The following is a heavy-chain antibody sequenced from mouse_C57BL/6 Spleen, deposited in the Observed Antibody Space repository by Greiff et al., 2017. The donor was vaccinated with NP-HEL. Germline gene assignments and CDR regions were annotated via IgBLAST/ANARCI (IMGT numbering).Heavy chain of an antibody. Sequence: EVKVEESGGGLVQPGGSMKLSCVASGFTFSNYWMNWVRQSPEKGLEWVAQIRLKSDNYATHYAESVKGRFTISRDDSKSSVYLQMNNLRAEDTGIYYCTDGYYFYAMDYWGQGTSVTVSS. V-gene: IGHV6-3*01. CDR3: TDGYYFYAMDY. CDR2: IRLKSDNYAT. D-gene: IGHD2-3*01. CDR1: GFTFSNYW. J-gene: IGHJ4*01.